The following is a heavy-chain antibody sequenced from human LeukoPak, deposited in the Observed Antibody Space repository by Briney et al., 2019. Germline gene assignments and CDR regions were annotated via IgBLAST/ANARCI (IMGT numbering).Heavy chain of an antibody. Sequence: PSETLSLTCTVSGGSISSGSYYWSWIRQPPGKGLEWIGYIYHSGSTYYNPSLKSRVTISVDRSKNQFSLKLSSVTAADTAVYYCARDPGVRPPYDFWSGTSGAFDIWGQGTMVTVSS. V-gene: IGHV4-30-2*01. CDR1: GGSISSGSYY. CDR3: ARDPGVRPPYDFWSGTSGAFDI. CDR2: IYHSGST. D-gene: IGHD3-3*01. J-gene: IGHJ3*02.